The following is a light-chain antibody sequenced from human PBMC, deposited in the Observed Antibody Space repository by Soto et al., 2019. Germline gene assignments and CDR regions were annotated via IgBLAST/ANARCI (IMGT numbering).Light chain of an antibody. CDR3: SSFTSINTWV. CDR1: SSDVGGYNY. V-gene: IGLV2-14*01. Sequence: QSVLTQPASVSGSPGQSITISCTGTSSDVGGYNYVSWYQQHPGKAPKLMIYEVSNRPSGVSNRFFGSKSGNTASLTISGLQTEDEADYYCSSFTSINTWVFGGGTEVTVL. CDR2: EVS. J-gene: IGLJ3*02.